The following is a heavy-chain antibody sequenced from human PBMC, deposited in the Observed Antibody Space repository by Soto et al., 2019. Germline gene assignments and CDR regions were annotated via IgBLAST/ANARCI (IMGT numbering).Heavy chain of an antibody. CDR3: ARHRVKEQLVAYYGMDV. CDR2: IIPIFGTA. J-gene: IGHJ6*02. Sequence: SVKVSCKASGGTFSSYAISWVRQAPGQGLEWMGGIIPIFGTANYAQKFQGRVTITADESASTAYMELSSLRYEDTAVYYCARHRVKEQLVAYYGMDVWGQGTTVTVSS. CDR1: GGTFSSYA. D-gene: IGHD6-6*01. V-gene: IGHV1-69*13.